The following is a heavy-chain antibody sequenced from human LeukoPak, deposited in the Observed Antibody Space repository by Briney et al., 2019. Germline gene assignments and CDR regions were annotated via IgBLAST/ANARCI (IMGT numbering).Heavy chain of an antibody. D-gene: IGHD3-10*01. Sequence: ASVKASCKASGYSFADYYMHWVRQAPGQGLEWMGWIKPNSGGTRSAQKFQGRVTMTRDTSISTAYMELSRLRFDDTAVYFCARGGEDDYGDYWGQGTLVTVSS. CDR2: IKPNSGGT. V-gene: IGHV1-2*02. CDR3: ARGGEDDYGDY. CDR1: GYSFADYY. J-gene: IGHJ4*02.